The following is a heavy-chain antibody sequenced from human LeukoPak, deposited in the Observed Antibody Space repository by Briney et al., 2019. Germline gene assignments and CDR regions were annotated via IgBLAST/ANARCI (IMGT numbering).Heavy chain of an antibody. D-gene: IGHD6-13*01. Sequence: GGSLRLSCAASGFTFSSYAMSWVRQAPGKGLEWVSVISGSGASTFYADSVKGRFTISRDNSKNALYLQMNSLRVEDTAVYYCAKERYSSSSLFAVTPFDYWGQGTRITVSS. CDR2: ISGSGAST. J-gene: IGHJ4*02. CDR1: GFTFSSYA. V-gene: IGHV3-23*01. CDR3: AKERYSSSSLFAVTPFDY.